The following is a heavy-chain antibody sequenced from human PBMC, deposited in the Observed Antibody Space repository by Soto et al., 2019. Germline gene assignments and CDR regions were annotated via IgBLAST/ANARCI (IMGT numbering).Heavy chain of an antibody. CDR3: ARDQAGGYNNPYYFDD. CDR1: GYTFTSYG. J-gene: IGHJ4*02. D-gene: IGHD5-18*01. Sequence: QVQLVQSGAEVKKPGASVKVSCKAFGYTFTSYGISWVRQAPGQGLEWMGWISAYNGNTNYAQKVQGRVTRTTDTPTSTAYMELRSLRSDDTAVCYCARDQAGGYNNPYYFDDWGQGTLVSVSS. V-gene: IGHV1-18*01. CDR2: ISAYNGNT.